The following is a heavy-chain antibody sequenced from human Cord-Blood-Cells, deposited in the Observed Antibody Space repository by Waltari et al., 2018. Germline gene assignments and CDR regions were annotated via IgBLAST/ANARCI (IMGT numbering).Heavy chain of an antibody. CDR2: INHSGST. CDR1: GGSFSGYY. J-gene: IGHJ4*02. V-gene: IGHV4-34*01. Sequence: QVQLQQWGAGLLKPSETLSLTCAVYGGSFSGYYWSWIRQPPGKGLEWIGEINHSGSTNYNPSLKSRVTISVDTSKNQCSLKLSSVTAADTAVYYCARGRGSGSYYYFDYWGQGTLVTVSS. D-gene: IGHD1-26*01. CDR3: ARGRGSGSYYYFDY.